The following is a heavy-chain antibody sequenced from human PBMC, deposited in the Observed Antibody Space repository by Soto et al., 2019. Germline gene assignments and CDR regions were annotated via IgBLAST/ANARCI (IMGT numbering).Heavy chain of an antibody. Sequence: QVQLVQSGAEVKKPGASVKVSCKASGYTFTSYGISWVRQAPGQGLEWMGWISAYNGNTNYAQKLQGRVTMTTDTFTSTAYMELRSLRSDDTAVYYCARDVTTMGVEYYYYGMDVWGQGTTVTVSS. J-gene: IGHJ6*02. CDR2: ISAYNGNT. V-gene: IGHV1-18*01. CDR3: ARDVTTMGVEYYYYGMDV. D-gene: IGHD4-4*01. CDR1: GYTFTSYG.